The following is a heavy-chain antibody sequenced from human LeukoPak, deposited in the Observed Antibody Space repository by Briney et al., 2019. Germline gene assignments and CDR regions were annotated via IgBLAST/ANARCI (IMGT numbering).Heavy chain of an antibody. D-gene: IGHD1/OR15-1a*01. J-gene: IGHJ4*02. CDR1: GFTVSGNY. CDR3: ARAQPNNNGDPTLFDF. CDR2: IYSGGAP. Sequence: GGSLRLSCAASGFTVSGNYMSWVRQAPGKGLEWVSFIYSGGAPYYADSVKGRFTISRDRSKNTLFLQINSLRAEDTGVYFCARAQPNNNGDPTLFDFWGQGTLVTVSS. V-gene: IGHV3-66*01.